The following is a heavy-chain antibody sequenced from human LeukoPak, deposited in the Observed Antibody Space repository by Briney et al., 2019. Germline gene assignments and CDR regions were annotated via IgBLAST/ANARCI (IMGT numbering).Heavy chain of an antibody. CDR1: GGSISSYY. D-gene: IGHD2-15*01. Sequence: SETLSLTCTVSGGSISSYYWSWIGQPAGKGLEWIGRIYTSGSTNYNPSLKSRVTMSVDTSKNQFSLKLSSVTAADTAVYYCARAGSIVGGSPSDVWGKGTTVTVSS. J-gene: IGHJ6*04. CDR2: IYTSGST. V-gene: IGHV4-4*07. CDR3: ARAGSIVGGSPSDV.